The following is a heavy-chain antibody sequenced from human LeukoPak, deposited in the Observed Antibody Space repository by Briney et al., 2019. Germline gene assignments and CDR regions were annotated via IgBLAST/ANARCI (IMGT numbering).Heavy chain of an antibody. J-gene: IGHJ4*02. Sequence: GSLRLSCAASGFTVSSNYMSWVRQAPGKGLEWVSVIYSGGSTYYADSVKGRFTISRDNSKNTLYLQMNSLRAEDTAVYYCAREYPSAYYFDYWGQGTLVTVSS. D-gene: IGHD2-2*01. CDR2: IYSGGST. CDR1: GFTVSSNY. V-gene: IGHV3-53*01. CDR3: AREYPSAYYFDY.